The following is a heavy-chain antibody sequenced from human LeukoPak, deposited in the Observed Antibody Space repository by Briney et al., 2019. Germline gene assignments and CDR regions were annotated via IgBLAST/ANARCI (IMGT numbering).Heavy chain of an antibody. J-gene: IGHJ5*02. Sequence: GGSLRLSCAASGFTFSDYYMSWIRQAPGKGLEWVSYISSSGSNIYYGDSVKGRFTISRDNAKNSLYLQMNSLRAEDTAVYYCARDSNYDFWSGPQYGKPHNWFDPWGQGTLVTVSS. CDR2: ISSSGSNI. CDR1: GFTFSDYY. D-gene: IGHD3-3*01. CDR3: ARDSNYDFWSGPQYGKPHNWFDP. V-gene: IGHV3-11*04.